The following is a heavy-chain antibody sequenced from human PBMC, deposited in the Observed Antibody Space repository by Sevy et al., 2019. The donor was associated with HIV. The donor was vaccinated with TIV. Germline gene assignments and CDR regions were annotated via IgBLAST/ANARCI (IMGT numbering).Heavy chain of an antibody. CDR3: AKNAAAYTTYFHYGIDV. V-gene: IGHV3-23*01. Sequence: GGSLRLSCAASGFTVSSYAMSWVRQAPGKGLEWISTFSGSGDSTYNADYADSVKGRFTISRDNSNNTLYLQINSLRAEDTAVYYCAKNAAAYTTYFHYGIDVWGQGTTVTVSS. CDR2: FSGSGDST. D-gene: IGHD2-15*01. J-gene: IGHJ6*02. CDR1: GFTVSSYA.